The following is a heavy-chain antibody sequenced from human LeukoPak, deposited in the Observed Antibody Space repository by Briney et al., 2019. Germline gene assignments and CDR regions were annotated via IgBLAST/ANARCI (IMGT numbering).Heavy chain of an antibody. V-gene: IGHV4-59*01. D-gene: IGHD5-12*01. Sequence: SETLSLTCTVSGGSISSYYWRWIRQPPGKGREWVGYMYYSGSTNYNPSLKRRVTISVDTSTSQFSLNLSPVTAADTAVYYCARAAYSGYPNTSIDYWGQGTLVTVSS. J-gene: IGHJ4*02. CDR2: MYYSGST. CDR3: ARAAYSGYPNTSIDY. CDR1: GGSISSYY.